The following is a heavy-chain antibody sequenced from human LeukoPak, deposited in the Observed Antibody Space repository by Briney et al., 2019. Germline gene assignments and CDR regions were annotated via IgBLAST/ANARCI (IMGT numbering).Heavy chain of an antibody. CDR1: GFTFSTYA. J-gene: IGHJ6*03. V-gene: IGHV3-23*01. CDR3: AKLGGQELHNYYVAV. D-gene: IGHD3-16*01. CDR2: IIDSGEST. Sequence: GGSLRLSCAASGFTFSTYAMSWVRQAPGKGLEWVSGIIDSGESTYYANFAKGRFTISRDNSNNTLYLQMNSLRAEDTAVYYCAKLGGQELHNYYVAVCGKGTTVAVSS.